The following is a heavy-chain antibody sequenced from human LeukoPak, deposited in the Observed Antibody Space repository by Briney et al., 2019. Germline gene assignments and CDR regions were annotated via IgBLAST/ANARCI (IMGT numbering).Heavy chain of an antibody. J-gene: IGHJ4*02. D-gene: IGHD3-22*01. CDR1: GFTFSTYW. V-gene: IGHV3-7*01. CDR2: IKEDGSEK. Sequence: GGFLRLSCAASGFTFSTYWMSWVRQAPGKGLEWVANIKEDGSEKYYVDSVKGRFTISRDNAKNSLNLQMTSLRAEDTAVYYCVRDDDRPDNGLDYWGQGTLVTVSS. CDR3: VRDDDRPDNGLDY.